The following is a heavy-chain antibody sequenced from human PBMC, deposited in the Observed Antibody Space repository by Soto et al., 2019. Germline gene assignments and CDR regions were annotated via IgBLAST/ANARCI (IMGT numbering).Heavy chain of an antibody. CDR3: ARAPGQQGFHFDY. CDR2: IIPLFGTA. V-gene: IGHV1-69*13. CDR1: GGTFSSFA. J-gene: IGHJ4*02. Sequence: SVKVSCKASGGTFSSFAFSWVRQAPGQGLEWMGGIIPLFGTANYAQRFHGRVTITADEFTSTAYMELSSLRSEDTAVYYCARAPGQQGFHFDYWGQGSQVTVSS. D-gene: IGHD6-13*01.